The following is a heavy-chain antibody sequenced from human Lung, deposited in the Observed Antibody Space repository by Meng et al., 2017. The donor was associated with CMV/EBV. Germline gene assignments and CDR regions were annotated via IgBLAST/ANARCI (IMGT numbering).Heavy chain of an antibody. J-gene: IGHJ5*02. V-gene: IGHV3-30*02. CDR3: AKEVDESYQVDNCFDP. D-gene: IGHD1-26*01. CDR2: IRYDATNK. Sequence: GESLKISCAASGFTFSSYGMHWVRQAPGKGLEWVAFIRYDATNKYYADSVQGRFSISRHNSKNTVYLQMHSLRAEDTAVYYCAKEVDESYQVDNCFDPWGQGXLVTVSS. CDR1: GFTFSSYG.